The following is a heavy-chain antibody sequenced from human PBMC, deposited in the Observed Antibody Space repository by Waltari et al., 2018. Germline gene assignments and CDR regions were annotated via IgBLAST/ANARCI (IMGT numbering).Heavy chain of an antibody. CDR2: IWYDGSNK. Sequence: QVQLVESGGGVVQPGRSLRLSCAASGFTFSSYGMHWVRQAPGKGLEWVAVIWYDGSNKYYADSVKGRFTISRDNSKNTLYLQMNSLRAEDTAMYYCATPPVGFLEWSIVPDAFDIWGQGTMVTVSS. D-gene: IGHD3-3*02. CDR1: GFTFSSYG. J-gene: IGHJ3*02. CDR3: ATPPVGFLEWSIVPDAFDI. V-gene: IGHV3-33*08.